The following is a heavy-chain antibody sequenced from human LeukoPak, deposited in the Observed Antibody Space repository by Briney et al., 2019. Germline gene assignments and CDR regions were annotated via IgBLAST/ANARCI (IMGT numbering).Heavy chain of an antibody. J-gene: IGHJ4*02. CDR2: IYAGGST. Sequence: GGSLRLSCAASGLTVSDNYMTWVRQASGKGLEWVSVIYAGGSTFYADSVKGRFTISRDNSKNTVYLQMNSLRAEDTAVYYCARDRSYDSSGYPFDFWGQGTLVTVSS. D-gene: IGHD3-22*01. CDR3: ARDRSYDSSGYPFDF. V-gene: IGHV3-66*02. CDR1: GLTVSDNY.